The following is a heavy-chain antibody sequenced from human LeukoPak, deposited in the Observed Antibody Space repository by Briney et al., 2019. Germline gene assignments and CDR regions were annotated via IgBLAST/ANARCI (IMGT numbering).Heavy chain of an antibody. V-gene: IGHV4-59*08. CDR3: ARLGIGVVPSAMLGDYYFDY. D-gene: IGHD2-2*01. Sequence: PSETLSLTCTVSGGSISSYYWSWIRQPPGKGLEWIGYIYYSGSTKYNPSLKSRVTISVDTSKNQFSLKLTSVTAADTAVYYCARLGIGVVPSAMLGDYYFDYWGQGTLVTVPS. J-gene: IGHJ4*02. CDR1: GGSISSYY. CDR2: IYYSGST.